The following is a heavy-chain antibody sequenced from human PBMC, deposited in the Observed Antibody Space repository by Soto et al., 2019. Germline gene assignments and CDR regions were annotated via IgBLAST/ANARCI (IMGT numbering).Heavy chain of an antibody. V-gene: IGHV3-7*03. CDR3: ARWTTALDY. CDR1: GFSLSNYW. Sequence: EVQLVESGGGLVQPGGSLRLFCAASGFSLSNYWMTWVRRAPGKRPEWVANIKQDGSATYYMDSVRGRFTISRDNANNSLFLQMNSLRAEDTALYYCARWTTALDYWGQGALVTVSS. J-gene: IGHJ4*02. CDR2: IKQDGSAT. D-gene: IGHD4-17*01.